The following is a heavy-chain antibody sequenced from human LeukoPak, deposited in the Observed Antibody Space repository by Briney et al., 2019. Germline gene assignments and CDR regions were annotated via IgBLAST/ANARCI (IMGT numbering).Heavy chain of an antibody. V-gene: IGHV4-4*07. CDR3: ARDAYYYGSGSYPFAY. Sequence: PSETLSLTCTASGGSISSYYWSWIRQPAGKGLEWIGRMYTSGSTNYNPSLKSRVTMSVDTSRNQFSLKMSSVTAAETAVYYCARDAYYYGSGSYPFAYWGQGTLVTVSS. CDR2: MYTSGST. J-gene: IGHJ4*02. D-gene: IGHD3-10*01. CDR1: GGSISSYY.